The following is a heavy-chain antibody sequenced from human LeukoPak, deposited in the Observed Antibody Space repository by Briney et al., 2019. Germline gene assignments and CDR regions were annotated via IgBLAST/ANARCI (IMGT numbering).Heavy chain of an antibody. J-gene: IGHJ6*03. CDR2: IYTSGST. V-gene: IGHV4-4*07. CDR3: ARVRCSGGSCPYYYYYYYMDV. CDR1: GGSISSYY. Sequence: SETLSLTCTVSGGSISSYYWSWIRQPAGKGLEWIGRIYTSGSTNYNPSLKSRVTMSVGTSKNQFSLKLRFVTAADTAVYYCARVRCSGGSCPYYYYYYYMDVWGKGTTVTVSS. D-gene: IGHD2-15*01.